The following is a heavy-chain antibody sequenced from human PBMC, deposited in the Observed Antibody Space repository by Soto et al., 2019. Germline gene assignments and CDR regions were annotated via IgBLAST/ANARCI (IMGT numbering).Heavy chain of an antibody. CDR1: GFTFSSYG. J-gene: IGHJ5*02. CDR3: AKGRQFGDPLGDWFDP. Sequence: GGSLRLSCAASGFTFSSYGMHWVRQAPGKGLEWVAVISYDGSNKYYADSVKGRFTISRDNSKNTLYLQMNSLRAEDTAVYYCAKGRQFGDPLGDWFDPWGQGTLVTVSS. V-gene: IGHV3-30*18. CDR2: ISYDGSNK. D-gene: IGHD3-10*01.